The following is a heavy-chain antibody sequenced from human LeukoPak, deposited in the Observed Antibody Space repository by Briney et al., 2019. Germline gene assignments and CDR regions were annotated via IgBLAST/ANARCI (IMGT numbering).Heavy chain of an antibody. J-gene: IGHJ4*02. V-gene: IGHV1-18*01. D-gene: IGHD1-26*01. CDR2: ISGYNGNT. Sequence: GASVKVSCKASGYTFTSYAISWVRQAPGQGLEWMGWISGYNGNTKYAQKVQGRVTMTTDTSTSTAYMEMRSLRSDDTAVYYCARAGLNSGSYYQRDYWGQGTLVTVSS. CDR1: GYTFTSYA. CDR3: ARAGLNSGSYYQRDY.